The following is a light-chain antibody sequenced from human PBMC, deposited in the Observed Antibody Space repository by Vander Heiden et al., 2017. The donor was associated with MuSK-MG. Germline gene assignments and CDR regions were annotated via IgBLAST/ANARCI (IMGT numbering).Light chain of an antibody. CDR2: WAS. J-gene: IGKJ3*01. CDR1: QSVLYTSNNKNY. CDR3: QQYYSPPFT. Sequence: DIVMTQSPDSLGVSLGERATITCKSSQSVLYTSNNKNYLAWYQQKPGQPPKLLIYWASTRQSGVPERFSGSGSGTDFTLTINNLQAEDLAVYSYQQYYSPPFTFGLGPQWRSN. V-gene: IGKV4-1*01.